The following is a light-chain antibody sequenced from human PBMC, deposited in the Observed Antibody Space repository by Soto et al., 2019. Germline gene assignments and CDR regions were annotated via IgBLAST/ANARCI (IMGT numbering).Light chain of an antibody. Sequence: IHMTQSPSTLSASVGDRVTITCRASQSISSWLAWYQQKPGKAPKLLIYDASSLESGVPSRFSGSGSGTEFTLTIISLQPDDFATYYCQQYNSYSWTFGQGTKVDIK. CDR3: QQYNSYSWT. J-gene: IGKJ1*01. CDR1: QSISSW. CDR2: DAS. V-gene: IGKV1-5*01.